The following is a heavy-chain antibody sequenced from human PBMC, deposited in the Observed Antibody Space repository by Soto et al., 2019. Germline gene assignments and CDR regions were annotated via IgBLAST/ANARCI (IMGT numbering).Heavy chain of an antibody. D-gene: IGHD6-6*01. V-gene: IGHV3-7*01. CDR3: VSANIVGRPG. CDR1: GFSFKTFW. CDR2: INQDESES. J-gene: IGHJ3*01. Sequence: EMLLVESGGGLVQPGGSLRLSCAASGFSFKTFWMSWVRQAPGEGLEWVANINQDESESHYVDSVKGRFTISRDNAKSSVYLQMNDLRVEDTAVYYCVSANIVGRPGGGQGTMVTVSS.